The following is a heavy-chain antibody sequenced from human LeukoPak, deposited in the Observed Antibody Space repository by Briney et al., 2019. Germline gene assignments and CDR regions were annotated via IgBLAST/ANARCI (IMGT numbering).Heavy chain of an antibody. Sequence: ASVKVSCKASGGTFSNYAIGWVRQAPGQGLEWMGGVIPIFSTANYAQKFQGRVTMTRDTSISTAYMELSRLRSDDTAVYYCARAMSTTYYYGSGSYGLDYWGQGTLVTVSS. CDR1: GGTFSNYA. V-gene: IGHV1-69*05. J-gene: IGHJ4*02. CDR2: VIPIFSTA. D-gene: IGHD3-10*01. CDR3: ARAMSTTYYYGSGSYGLDY.